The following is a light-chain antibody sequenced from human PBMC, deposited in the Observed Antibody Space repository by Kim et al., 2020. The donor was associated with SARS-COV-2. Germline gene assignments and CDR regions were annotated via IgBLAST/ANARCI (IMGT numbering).Light chain of an antibody. CDR2: NAV. J-gene: IGLJ3*02. CDR1: TCAGPNAYY. Sequence: GRINHTCPSRTCAGPNAYYPSWFQQKPGQAPRSLIYNAVYTHSWTPARFSSSLLGGKAALTLSGVQPEDEAEYYCLLSYGGQWVFGGGTKLTIL. CDR3: LLSYGGQWV. V-gene: IGLV7-43*01.